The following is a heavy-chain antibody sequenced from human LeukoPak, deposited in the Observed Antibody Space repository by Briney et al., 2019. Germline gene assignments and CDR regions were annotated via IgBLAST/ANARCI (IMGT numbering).Heavy chain of an antibody. CDR1: GFTFSNAW. J-gene: IGHJ6*03. V-gene: IGHV3-15*01. CDR3: TTVSYGDYSYYYYYMDV. D-gene: IGHD4-17*01. CDR2: IKSKTDGGTT. Sequence: GESLRLSCAASGFTFSNAWMSWVRQAPGKGLEWVGRIKSKTDGGTTDYAAPVKGRFTISRDDSKNTLYLQMNSLKTEDTAVYYCTTVSYGDYSYYYYYMDVWGKGTTVTISS.